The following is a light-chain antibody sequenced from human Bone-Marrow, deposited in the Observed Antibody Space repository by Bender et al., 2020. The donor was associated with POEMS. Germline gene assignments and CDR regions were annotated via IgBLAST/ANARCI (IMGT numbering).Light chain of an antibody. Sequence: QSALTQVASVSGSPGQSITISCTGTNSDIGAIHHVSWYQQYPGKAPKLTIYDVNTRPSGVSNRFSGSRSGNTASLTISCLQAEDEADYFCCSYAGSSTLVFGTGTKVTVL. V-gene: IGLV2-23*02. J-gene: IGLJ1*01. CDR3: CSYAGSSTLV. CDR2: DVN. CDR1: NSDIGAIHH.